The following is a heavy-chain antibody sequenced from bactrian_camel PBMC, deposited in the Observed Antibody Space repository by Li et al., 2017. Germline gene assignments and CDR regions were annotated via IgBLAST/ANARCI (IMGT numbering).Heavy chain of an antibody. CDR3: SVATTSATFNY. Sequence: ESGGGLVQAGGSLRLSCATSGFPFSSWGMSWVRQAPGKGLEWVSVINSGGGTAYYADSVKGRFTISRDNAKNTVYLQMNSQKPEDTALYYCSVATTSATFNYWGQGTQVTVS. CDR2: INSGGGTA. V-gene: IGHV3S40*01. D-gene: IGHD5*01. J-gene: IGHJ4*01. CDR1: GFPFSSWG.